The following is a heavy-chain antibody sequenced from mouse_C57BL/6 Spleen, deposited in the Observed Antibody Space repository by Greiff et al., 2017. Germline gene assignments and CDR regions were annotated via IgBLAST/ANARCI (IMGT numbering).Heavy chain of an antibody. CDR3: ARSDY. CDR2: IDPSDSYT. V-gene: IGHV1-59*01. Sequence: VQLQQPGAELVRPGTSVKLSCKASGYTFTSYWMHWVKQRPGQGLEWIGVIDPSDSYTNYNQKFKGKATLTVDQSSSTAYMQLNSLTSEDSAVYYCARSDYWGQGTTLTVTS. CDR1: GYTFTSYW. J-gene: IGHJ2*01.